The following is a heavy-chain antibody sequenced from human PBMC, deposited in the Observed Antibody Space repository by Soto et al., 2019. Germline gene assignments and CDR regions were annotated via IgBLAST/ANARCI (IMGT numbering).Heavy chain of an antibody. CDR2: ITASNGNT. Sequence: QVQLVQSGPEVKKPGASVKVSCKASGYTFTNYGITWVRQAPGQGLEWMGWITASNGNTNYPREIQGRLTLTRDTSTSTAYMELRSLRSDDTAVYYCARGASCSSASCYDNFHYGLAVWGQGTTVIVSS. J-gene: IGHJ6*02. V-gene: IGHV1-18*01. CDR3: ARGASCSSASCYDNFHYGLAV. CDR1: GYTFTNYG. D-gene: IGHD2-2*01.